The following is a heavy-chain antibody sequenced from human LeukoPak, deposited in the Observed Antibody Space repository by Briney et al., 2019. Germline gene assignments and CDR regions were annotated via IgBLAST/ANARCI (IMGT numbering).Heavy chain of an antibody. CDR3: AKDGVRGALDAFDI. V-gene: IGHV3-23*01. CDR1: GCTFSRYS. D-gene: IGHD1-26*01. CDR2: ISRRGGGT. J-gene: IGHJ3*02. Sequence: PGVSLTLSCPASGCTFSRYSISWVRPAPRQGLDWASAISRRGGGTYYADSVKGRFTSSRDNYKNTLSLQMNSLRAEDTAVYYCAKDGVRGALDAFDIWGQGTMVTVSS.